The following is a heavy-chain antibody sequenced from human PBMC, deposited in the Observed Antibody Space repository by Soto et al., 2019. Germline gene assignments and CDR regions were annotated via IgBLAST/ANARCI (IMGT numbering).Heavy chain of an antibody. CDR1: GFTFSSYA. J-gene: IGHJ6*02. Sequence: LRLSCAASGFTFSSYAMSWVRQAPGKGLEWVSAISGSGGSTYYADSVKGRFTISRDNAKNSLYLQMNSLRAEDTAVYYCARDTGYYNFFDGMDVWGQGTTVTVSS. CDR2: ISGSGGST. V-gene: IGHV3-23*01. CDR3: ARDTGYYNFFDGMDV. D-gene: IGHD3-3*01.